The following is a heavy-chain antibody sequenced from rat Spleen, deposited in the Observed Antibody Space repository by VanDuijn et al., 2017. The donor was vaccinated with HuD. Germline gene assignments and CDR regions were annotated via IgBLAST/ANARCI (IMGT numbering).Heavy chain of an antibody. CDR2: ISYDGTAT. D-gene: IGHD1-12*03. Sequence: EVQLVESGGGLVQPGRSMKLSCAASGLSFSNYDMAWVRQAPTKGLEWVASISYDGTATYYRDSVKGRFTISRDNAKSTLYLQMDSLRSEDTASYYCTRHHYDGYYHGPVFGVMDAWGRGASVAVSS. J-gene: IGHJ4*01. V-gene: IGHV5-22*01. CDR3: TRHHYDGYYHGPVFGVMDA. CDR1: GLSFSNYD.